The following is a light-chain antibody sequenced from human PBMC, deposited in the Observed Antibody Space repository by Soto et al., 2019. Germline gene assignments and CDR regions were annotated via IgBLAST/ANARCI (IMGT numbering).Light chain of an antibody. CDR3: QQYGRSPPFA. CDR2: GAS. CDR1: QSVSSNY. J-gene: IGKJ2*01. Sequence: EIVLTQSPGTLSLSPGERATLSCRASQSVSSNYIAWYQQNPGQAPRLLIYGASTRATGIPDRFSGSGSVTDFTLTISRLEPEDFAVYFCQQYGRSPPFAFGQGTKVDIK. V-gene: IGKV3-20*01.